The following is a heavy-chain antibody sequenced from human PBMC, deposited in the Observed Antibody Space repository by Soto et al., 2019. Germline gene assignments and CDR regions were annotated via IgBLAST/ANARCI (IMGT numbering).Heavy chain of an antibody. Sequence: SETLSLTCTVSGGSISSSSYYWGWIRQPPGKGLEWIGSIYYSGSTYYNPSLKSRVTISVDTSKNQFSLKLSSVTAADTAVYYCARHPSRYGSPYYYYYGMDFWGQGTTVTVSS. V-gene: IGHV4-39*01. CDR2: IYYSGST. CDR3: ARHPSRYGSPYYYYYGMDF. J-gene: IGHJ6*02. D-gene: IGHD3-10*01. CDR1: GGSISSSSYY.